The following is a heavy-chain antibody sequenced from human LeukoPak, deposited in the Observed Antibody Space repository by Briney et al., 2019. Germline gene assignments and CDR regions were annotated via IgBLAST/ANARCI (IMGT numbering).Heavy chain of an antibody. CDR1: GYTFTGYY. CDR3: ARDWSSSSGYWFVP. J-gene: IGHJ5*02. Sequence: ASVKVSCKASGYTFTGYYMHWVRQAPGQGLEWMGWINPNSGGTNYAQKFQGRVTMTRDTSISTAYMELSRLRSDDTAVYYCARDWSSSSGYWFVPWGQGTLVTVSS. CDR2: INPNSGGT. D-gene: IGHD6-6*01. V-gene: IGHV1-2*02.